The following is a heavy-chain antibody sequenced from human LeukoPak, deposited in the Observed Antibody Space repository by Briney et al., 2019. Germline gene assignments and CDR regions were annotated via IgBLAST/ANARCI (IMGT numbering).Heavy chain of an antibody. J-gene: IGHJ4*02. CDR2: ISGSGGST. V-gene: IGHV3-23*01. CDR1: GFTVSSNY. D-gene: IGHD3-22*01. CDR3: AKDGLYYDSSGFDY. Sequence: GGSLRLSCAASGFTVSSNYMNWVRQAPGKGLEWVSAISGSGGSTYYADSVKGRFTISRDNSKNTLYLQMNSLRAEDTAVYYCAKDGLYYDSSGFDYWGQGTLVTVSS.